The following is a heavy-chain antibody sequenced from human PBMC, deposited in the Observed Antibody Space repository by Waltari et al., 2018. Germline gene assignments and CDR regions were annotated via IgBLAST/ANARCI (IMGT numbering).Heavy chain of an antibody. CDR2: INPNSGGT. J-gene: IGHJ4*02. CDR3: ARDLGGRTRPDN. D-gene: IGHD2-15*01. CDR1: GYTFTGYH. V-gene: IGHV1-2*02. Sequence: QVQLVQSGAGGKKPGASVKVSCKASGYTFTGYHMHWVRQAPGQGLEWMGWINPNSGGTNYAQKFQGRVTMTRDTSISTAYMELSRLRSDDTAVYYCARDLGGRTRPDNWGQGTLVTVSS.